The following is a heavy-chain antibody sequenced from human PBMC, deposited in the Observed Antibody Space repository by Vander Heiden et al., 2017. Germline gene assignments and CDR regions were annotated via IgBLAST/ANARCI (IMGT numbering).Heavy chain of an antibody. J-gene: IGHJ4*02. CDR1: DWSISTNFC. V-gene: IGHV4-39*01. CDR3: VRRTVAGVVYISPTFDS. CDR2: VYYLGST. Sequence: QLQLQESGPGLVKPSETLSLTCTVSDWSISTNFCWGWVRQPPGKGLEWIGEVYYLGSTFYKPSLKSRVAISIDTSKNQFSLKLTAVTAADTAVYYCVRRTVAGVVYISPTFDSWGPGTLVTVSS. D-gene: IGHD1-1*01.